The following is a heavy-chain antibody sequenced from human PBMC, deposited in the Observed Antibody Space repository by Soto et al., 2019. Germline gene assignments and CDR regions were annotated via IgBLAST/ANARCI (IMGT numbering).Heavy chain of an antibody. D-gene: IGHD5-18*01. CDR1: GLSFSSYG. Sequence: QVQLAESGGGVVQPGRSLRLSCAASGLSFSSYGMHWVRQAPGKGLEWVAVISYDGNNEYFADSVKGRFTISRDNSKNTLYLQMNSLRPEDTAVYYCAKDIRGYSYGYFDYWGQGTLVTVSS. CDR3: AKDIRGYSYGYFDY. J-gene: IGHJ4*02. CDR2: ISYDGNNE. V-gene: IGHV3-30*18.